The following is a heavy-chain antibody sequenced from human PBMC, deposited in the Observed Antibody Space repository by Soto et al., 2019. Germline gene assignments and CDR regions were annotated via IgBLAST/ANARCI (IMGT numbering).Heavy chain of an antibody. CDR2: LYDVDGT. V-gene: IGHV3-53*01. CDR1: GLTVSGKKY. Sequence: DVQLVESGGGLIRPGESLRLSCAAFGLTVSGKKYVAWVGQAPGKGLEWISALYDVDGTYYADSVKGRFTTSSDSSKTTVYLQMNGLRPVDTAVYFCASWHEREHAYDVWGRGTTVTVSS. D-gene: IGHD1-1*01. J-gene: IGHJ3*01. CDR3: ASWHEREHAYDV.